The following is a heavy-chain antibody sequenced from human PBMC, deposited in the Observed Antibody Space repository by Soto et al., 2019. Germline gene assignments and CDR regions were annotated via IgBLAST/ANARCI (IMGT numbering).Heavy chain of an antibody. Sequence: QVQLQESGPGLVKPSETLSLTCSVSGGSINSHYWNWVRQTPGKGLEWIGYFYYRGSTNYNPSLKRRVTISVDISKNQFSLKLSSVTAADTAVYYCTRSGPPVYGSGSDFWGQGTLVTVSS. CDR3: TRSGPPVYGSGSDF. D-gene: IGHD3-10*01. V-gene: IGHV4-59*11. J-gene: IGHJ4*02. CDR1: GGSINSHY. CDR2: FYYRGST.